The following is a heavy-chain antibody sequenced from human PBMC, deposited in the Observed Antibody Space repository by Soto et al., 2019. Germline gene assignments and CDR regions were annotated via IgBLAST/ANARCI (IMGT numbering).Heavy chain of an antibody. J-gene: IGHJ5*02. V-gene: IGHV2-5*02. Sequence: QITLKESGPTLVKPTQTLTLTCTFSGLSLSTSGEAVGWIRQPPGKALEWLALIYWDDDKRYNPTLKTRLTNTKDTYKNQVVLTLTNMDPVDTATYYCAHYVSTSPAGWFDPWGQGILVTVSS. D-gene: IGHD3-10*02. CDR3: AHYVSTSPAGWFDP. CDR2: IYWDDDK. CDR1: GLSLSTSGEA.